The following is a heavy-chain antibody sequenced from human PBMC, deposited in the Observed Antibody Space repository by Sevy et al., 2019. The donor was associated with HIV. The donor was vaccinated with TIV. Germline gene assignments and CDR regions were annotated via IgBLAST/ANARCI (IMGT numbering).Heavy chain of an antibody. V-gene: IGHV4-39*01. D-gene: IGHD3-10*01. CDR1: GGSISSSSYY. CDR2: IYYSGSA. CDR3: ARQKTVILWFGELLPRDAFDI. Sequence: SETLSLTCTVSGGSISSSSYYWGWIRQRPGKGLEWSESIYYSGSAYCNPSLKSRVTISVDTSKNQFSLKLSSVTAADTAVYYCARQKTVILWFGELLPRDAFDIWGQGTMVTVSS. J-gene: IGHJ3*02.